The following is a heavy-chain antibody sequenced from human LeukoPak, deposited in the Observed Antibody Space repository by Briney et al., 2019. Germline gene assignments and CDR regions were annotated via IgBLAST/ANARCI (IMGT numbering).Heavy chain of an antibody. CDR3: AGDYGYSGYDGGFD. V-gene: IGHV3-33*08. CDR1: GFTFSSYA. D-gene: IGHD5-12*01. J-gene: IGHJ4*02. Sequence: GGSLRLSCAASGFTFSSYAMSWVRQAPGKGLEWVAVIWYDGSNKYYADSVKGRFTISRDNSKNTLYLQMNSLRAEDTAVYYCAGDYGYSGYDGGFDWGQGTLVTVSS. CDR2: IWYDGSNK.